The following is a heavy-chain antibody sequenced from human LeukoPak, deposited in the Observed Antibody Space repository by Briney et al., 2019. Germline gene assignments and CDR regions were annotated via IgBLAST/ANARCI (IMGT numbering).Heavy chain of an antibody. CDR1: GFTFSSYA. CDR3: AARSGGNPYF. J-gene: IGHJ4*02. Sequence: PGGSLRLSCAASGFTFSSYAMSWVRQAPGKGLEWVSAISGSGGSTYYADSVKGRFTISRDNAENSLYLQMNSLRVEDTAVYYCAARSGGNPYFWGQGTLVTVSS. CDR2: ISGSGGST. D-gene: IGHD4-23*01. V-gene: IGHV3-23*01.